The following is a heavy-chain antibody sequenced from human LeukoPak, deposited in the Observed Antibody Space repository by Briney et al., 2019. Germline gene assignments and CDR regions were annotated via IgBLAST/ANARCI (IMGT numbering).Heavy chain of an antibody. CDR2: ISSDGSNK. Sequence: GRSLRLSCAAPGLIFSNYAMNWVRRAPGKGLGWVAVISSDGSNKFYADSVKGRFTVSRDNSKNTLFSQMNSLRVEDTAVYYCARDNDPDYTSSPGWFDSWGQGTQVTVSS. V-gene: IGHV3-30-3*01. CDR1: GLIFSNYA. CDR3: ARDNDPDYTSSPGWFDS. D-gene: IGHD2-2*02. J-gene: IGHJ5*01.